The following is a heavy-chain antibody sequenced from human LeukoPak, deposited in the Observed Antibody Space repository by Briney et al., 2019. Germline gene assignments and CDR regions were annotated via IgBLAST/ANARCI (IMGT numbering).Heavy chain of an antibody. V-gene: IGHV4-4*07. D-gene: IGHD3-9*01. CDR3: AREGTYYDILTGFYYYYGMDV. CDR1: GGSISSYY. Sequence: PSETLSLTCTVSGGSISSYYWSWIRQPAGKGLEWIGRIYTSGSTNYNPSLKSRVTMSVDTSKNQFSLKLSSVTAADTAAYYCAREGTYYDILTGFYYYYGMDVWGQGTTVTVSS. J-gene: IGHJ6*02. CDR2: IYTSGST.